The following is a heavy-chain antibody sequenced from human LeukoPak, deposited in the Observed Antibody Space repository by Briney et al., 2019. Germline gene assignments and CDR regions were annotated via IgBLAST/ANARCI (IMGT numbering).Heavy chain of an antibody. CDR1: GFTFNNYG. CDR2: IRYDGSNT. J-gene: IGHJ4*02. Sequence: PGGSLRLSCAASGFTFNNYGMHWVRQAPGKGLEWLAFIRYDGSNTYYADSVKGRFTVSRDDSKNTLYLQMNSLGGDDTAVYYCAKDGTSYYYIYYWGQGTLVTVSS. D-gene: IGHD2/OR15-2a*01. CDR3: AKDGTSYYYIYY. V-gene: IGHV3-30*02.